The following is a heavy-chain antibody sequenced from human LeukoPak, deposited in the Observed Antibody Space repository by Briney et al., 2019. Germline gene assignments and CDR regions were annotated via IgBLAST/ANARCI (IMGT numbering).Heavy chain of an antibody. Sequence: PGGSLRLSCAASGFTFTSYSMNWVRQAPGKGLEWVSTISGGGGSTYYADSVKGRFTISRDNSKNTLYLQMNSLRAEDTAVYYCAKGSGRGYSYGLEYWGQGTLVTVSS. D-gene: IGHD5-18*01. CDR2: ISGGGGST. CDR3: AKGSGRGYSYGLEY. V-gene: IGHV3-23*01. J-gene: IGHJ4*02. CDR1: GFTFTSYS.